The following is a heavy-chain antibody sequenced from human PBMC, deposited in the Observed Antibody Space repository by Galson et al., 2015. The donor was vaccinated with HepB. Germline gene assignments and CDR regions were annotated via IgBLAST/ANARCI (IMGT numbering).Heavy chain of an antibody. D-gene: IGHD2-15*01. V-gene: IGHV3-30-3*01. Sequence: SLRLSCAASGFTFSIYALHWVRRAPGKGLEWVAAISFDGSKEYYANSVKGRFTISRDDSKNTLYMQMNSLRAEDTAVYYCARLGYCSGGGCYYYGMDVWGQGTTVTVSS. CDR2: ISFDGSKE. CDR3: ARLGYCSGGGCYYYGMDV. CDR1: GFTFSIYA. J-gene: IGHJ6*02.